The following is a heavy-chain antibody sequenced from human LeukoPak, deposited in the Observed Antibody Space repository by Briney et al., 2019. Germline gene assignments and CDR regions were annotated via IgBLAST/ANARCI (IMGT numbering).Heavy chain of an antibody. CDR2: IIPILGIA. Sequence: SVKVSCKASGGTFSSYAISWVRQAPGQGLEWMGRIIPILGIANYAQKFQGRVTITTDESTSTAYMELSSLRSEDTAVYYCARGPFWSGYSDYWGQGTLVTVSS. CDR3: ARGPFWSGYSDY. D-gene: IGHD3-3*01. V-gene: IGHV1-69*04. CDR1: GGTFSSYA. J-gene: IGHJ4*02.